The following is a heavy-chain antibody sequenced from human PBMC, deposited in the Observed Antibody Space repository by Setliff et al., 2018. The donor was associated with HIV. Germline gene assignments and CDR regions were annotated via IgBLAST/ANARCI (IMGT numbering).Heavy chain of an antibody. CDR1: GFSFSSYW. J-gene: IGHJ3*02. Sequence: PGGSLRLSCAASGFSFSSYWMSWVRQAPGKGLEWVANIKQDGSQKFYVDSVKGRFTISRDNAKNSVYLQMNNLRVEDTAVYYCARWPREVAEMGGAFDSWGQGTIVTVSS. V-gene: IGHV3-7*03. CDR3: ARWPREVAEMGGAFDS. D-gene: IGHD3-16*01. CDR2: IKQDGSQK.